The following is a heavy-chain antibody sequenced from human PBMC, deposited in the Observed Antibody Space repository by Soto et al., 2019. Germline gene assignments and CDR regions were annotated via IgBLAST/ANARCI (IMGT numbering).Heavy chain of an antibody. V-gene: IGHV1-2*04. CDR3: ARGPTVTTLDSYYYYGMDV. J-gene: IGHJ6*02. Sequence: ASVKVSCKASGYTFTGYYMHWVRQAPGQGLEWMGWINPNSGGTNYAQKFQGWVTMTRDTSISTAYMELSRLRSDDTAVYYCARGPTVTTLDSYYYYGMDVWGQGTTVTVSS. D-gene: IGHD4-17*01. CDR2: INPNSGGT. CDR1: GYTFTGYY.